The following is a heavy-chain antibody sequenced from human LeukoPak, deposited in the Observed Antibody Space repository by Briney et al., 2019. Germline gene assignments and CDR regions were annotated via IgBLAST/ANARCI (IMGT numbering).Heavy chain of an antibody. J-gene: IGHJ5*02. CDR2: ISPGGGPT. CDR1: EFPFSSHG. V-gene: IGHV3-23*01. Sequence: GGSLRLSCAGSEFPFSSHGMNWVRQAPGKGLEWVSGISPGGGPTYYADSVRGRFSISRDDLKNTLYLQMNSLRAEDTAVYYCARDYSSYDSSGYYLNWFDPWGQGTLVTVSS. CDR3: ARDYSSYDSSGYYLNWFDP. D-gene: IGHD3-22*01.